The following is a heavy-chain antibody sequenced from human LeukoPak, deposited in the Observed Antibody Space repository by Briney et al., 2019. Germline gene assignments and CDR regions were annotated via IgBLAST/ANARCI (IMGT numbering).Heavy chain of an antibody. CDR2: VSASGGT. J-gene: IGHJ4*02. CDR1: GDSISSYY. D-gene: IGHD6-13*01. V-gene: IGHV4-4*07. Sequence: PSGTLSLTCSVSGDSISSYYWSWIRQPAGKGLEWVGRVSASGGTNYNPSLKSRVTMSVDTSKNEISLKLSSVTAADTAVYYCARRFSSTWCFGYWGQGTLVTVAS. CDR3: ARRFSSTWCFGY.